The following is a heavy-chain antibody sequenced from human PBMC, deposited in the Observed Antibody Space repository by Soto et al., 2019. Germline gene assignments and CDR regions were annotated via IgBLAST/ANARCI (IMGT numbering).Heavy chain of an antibody. Sequence: EVQLVESGGGLVQPGGSLRLSCAASGFTFSDHHMDWVRQPPGKGLEWVGRTRNKANSYTTEYAASVTGRFTISRDDSKNSLYLQMNSLKTEDTAVYYCARSPAMDVWGQGTTVTVSS. CDR3: ARSPAMDV. CDR1: GFTFSDHH. V-gene: IGHV3-72*01. CDR2: TRNKANSYTT. J-gene: IGHJ6*02.